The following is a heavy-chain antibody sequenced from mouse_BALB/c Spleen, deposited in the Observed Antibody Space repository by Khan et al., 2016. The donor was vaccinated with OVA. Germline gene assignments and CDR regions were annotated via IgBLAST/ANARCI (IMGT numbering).Heavy chain of an antibody. CDR2: MIYSGNT. V-gene: IGHV3-8*02. J-gene: IGHJ3*01. Sequence: EVQLQESGPSLVKPSQTLSLTCSVTGDSITSGYWSWIRKFPGNKLEYMGYMIYSGNTYYNPSLKRRISITRHTSKTQYYLQLNSVTTEDTATYYCARATYRYAFAYWGQGTLVTVSA. CDR3: ARATYRYAFAY. CDR1: GDSITSGY. D-gene: IGHD2-14*01.